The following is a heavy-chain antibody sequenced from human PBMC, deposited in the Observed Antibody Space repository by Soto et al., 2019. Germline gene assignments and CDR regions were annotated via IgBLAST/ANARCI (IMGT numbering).Heavy chain of an antibody. CDR3: ARYSGSYPYYFDY. D-gene: IGHD1-26*01. CDR2: IYPVDSET. Sequence: PGESLKISCKGSVNIFGNSWIAWVRQMPGKGLEWMGIIYPVDSETRYSPSFQGQVTFSADKSINTAYLEWNSLKASDTAMYYCARYSGSYPYYFDYWGQGTLVTVSS. V-gene: IGHV5-51*01. CDR1: VNIFGNSW. J-gene: IGHJ4*02.